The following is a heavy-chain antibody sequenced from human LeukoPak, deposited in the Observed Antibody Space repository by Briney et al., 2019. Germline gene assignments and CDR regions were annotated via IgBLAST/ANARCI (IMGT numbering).Heavy chain of an antibody. V-gene: IGHV3-21*04. Sequence: PGGSLRLSCAASGFPFSSYSMNWVRQAPGKGLEWVSSISSSSSYIYYADSVKGRFTISRDNSKNTLYLQMDSLRVEDTAVYYCAKGYVWGRDTFDFWGQGTMVTVSS. CDR3: AKGYVWGRDTFDF. D-gene: IGHD3-16*01. CDR2: ISSSSSYI. CDR1: GFPFSSYS. J-gene: IGHJ3*01.